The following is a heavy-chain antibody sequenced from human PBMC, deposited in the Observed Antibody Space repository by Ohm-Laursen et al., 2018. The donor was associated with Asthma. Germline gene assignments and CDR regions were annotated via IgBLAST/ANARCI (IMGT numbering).Heavy chain of an antibody. CDR2: IDGSGGRT. D-gene: IGHD2-15*01. CDR3: AKDSSEVVAADEY. V-gene: IGHV3-23*01. J-gene: IGHJ4*02. CDR1: GFTFNKHH. Sequence: SLRLSCLASGFTFNKHHMTWVRQAPGKGLEWVSAIDGSGGRTYYADSVKGRFTISRDNPRNTLYLQMNSLRAEDTAVYYCAKDSSEVVAADEYWGQGTLVTVSS.